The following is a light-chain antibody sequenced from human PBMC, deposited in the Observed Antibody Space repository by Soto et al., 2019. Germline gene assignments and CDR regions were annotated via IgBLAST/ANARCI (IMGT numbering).Light chain of an antibody. CDR1: QSLAYSDGNTY. Sequence: DVVMTQSPVSLPVTLGQSASISCRSSQSLAYSDGNTYLSWFHQRPGQSPRRLIYKVSNRDSGVPDRFSGSGSGTEFTLKISRVEAEDVGVYYCLQGTYWLQTFGQGTKLEIE. CDR3: LQGTYWLQT. V-gene: IGKV2-30*01. J-gene: IGKJ2*01. CDR2: KVS.